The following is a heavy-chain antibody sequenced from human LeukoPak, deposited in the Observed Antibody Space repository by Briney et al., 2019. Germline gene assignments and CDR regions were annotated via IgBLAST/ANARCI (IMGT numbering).Heavy chain of an antibody. CDR2: ISYDGTYK. J-gene: IGHJ4*02. CDR3: AKSGQNYYGSV. CDR1: GFTFSSYG. Sequence: PGGSLRLSCAASGFTFSSYGMHWDRQAPGKGLEGVAVISYDGTYKYYADSVKGRFTISRDNSKNTLYLQMNSLRAEDTAVYYCAKSGQNYYGSVWGQGTQVTVSS. D-gene: IGHD3-10*01. V-gene: IGHV3-30*18.